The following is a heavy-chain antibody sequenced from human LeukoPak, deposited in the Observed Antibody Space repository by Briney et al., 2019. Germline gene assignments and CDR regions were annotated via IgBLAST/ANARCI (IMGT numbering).Heavy chain of an antibody. CDR2: IKQDASEK. Sequence: PGGSLRLSCAASGFTFSTYCMSWVRQAPGKGLEWVANIKQDASEKYYADSVKGRFTISRDNAQNSLYLQMSSLRAEDTAVYYCVRENHDYGDYDLDYWGQGTLVTVSS. V-gene: IGHV3-7*01. CDR1: GFTFSTYC. J-gene: IGHJ4*02. D-gene: IGHD4-17*01. CDR3: VRENHDYGDYDLDY.